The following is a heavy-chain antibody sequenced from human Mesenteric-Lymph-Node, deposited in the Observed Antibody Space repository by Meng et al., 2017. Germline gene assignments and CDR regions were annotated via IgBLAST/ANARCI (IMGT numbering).Heavy chain of an antibody. D-gene: IGHD3-16*01. CDR2: IIPILGTT. V-gene: IGHV1-69*10. J-gene: IGHJ4*02. Sequence: QVQLVQSEAEVKKPGSSVKVSCKASGGKFTSFVFNWVRQAPGQGLEWMGGIIPILGTTNYAEKFRGRLTISADTSARTAYMELTSLNSDDTAVYYCARLDLGLAHWGQGTLVTVSS. CDR1: GGKFTSFV. CDR3: ARLDLGLAH.